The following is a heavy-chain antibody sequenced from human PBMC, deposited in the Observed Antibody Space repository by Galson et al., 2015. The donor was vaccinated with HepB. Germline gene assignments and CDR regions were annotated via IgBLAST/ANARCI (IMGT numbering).Heavy chain of an antibody. Sequence: SVKVSCKASGGPFNNYAINWVRQAPGQGLEWMGRTIPIFGTTNYAQRFQGRVTITADKSTRTAYMELSSLRSDDTAVYYCARVLLNLYGDTGYLQPFDYWGQRTLVTGSS. CDR3: ARVLLNLYGDTGYLQPFDY. D-gene: IGHD3-9*01. V-gene: IGHV1-69*06. CDR1: GGPFNNYA. J-gene: IGHJ4*02. CDR2: TIPIFGTT.